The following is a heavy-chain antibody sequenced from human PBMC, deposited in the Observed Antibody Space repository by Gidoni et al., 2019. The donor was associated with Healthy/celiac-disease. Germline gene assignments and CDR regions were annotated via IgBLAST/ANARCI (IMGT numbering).Heavy chain of an antibody. CDR1: GFTFIRYA. Sequence: VQLLASGGGLVQPGGSLRLSCAASGFTFIRYAMSWVRQAPGKGLEWVSAISGSGGSTYYADPVKGRFTISRDNSKNTLYLQMNSLRAEDTAVYYCAKASSIAARGNYFDYWGQGTLVTVSS. V-gene: IGHV3-23*01. J-gene: IGHJ4*02. CDR3: AKASSIAARGNYFDY. CDR2: ISGSGGST. D-gene: IGHD6-6*01.